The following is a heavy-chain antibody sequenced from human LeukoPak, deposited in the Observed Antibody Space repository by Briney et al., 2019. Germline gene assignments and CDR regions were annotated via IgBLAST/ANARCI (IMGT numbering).Heavy chain of an antibody. CDR1: GGSISSSTYY. CDR3: ASDEVTGPRIAAAGTRWFDT. Sequence: SETLSLTCTVSGGSISSSTYYWGWIRQPPGKGLEWIGSIYYSGSTYYNLSLKSRVTISVDTSKNQFSLKLSSVTAADTAVYYCASDEVTGPRIAAAGTRWFDTWGQGTLVTVSS. D-gene: IGHD6-13*01. CDR2: IYYSGST. J-gene: IGHJ5*02. V-gene: IGHV4-39*01.